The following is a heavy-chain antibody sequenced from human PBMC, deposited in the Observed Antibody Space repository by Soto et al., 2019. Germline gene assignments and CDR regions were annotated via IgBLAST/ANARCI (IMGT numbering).Heavy chain of an antibody. CDR2: MNPNSGNT. Sequence: ASVKVSCKASGYTFTSYDINWVRQATGQGLEWMGWMNPNSGNTGYAQKLQGRVTMTGNTSISTAYMELSSLRSEDTAVYYCASAPLDTGYYFDYWGQGTLVTVSS. D-gene: IGHD4-17*01. J-gene: IGHJ4*02. CDR3: ASAPLDTGYYFDY. CDR1: GYTFTSYD. V-gene: IGHV1-8*01.